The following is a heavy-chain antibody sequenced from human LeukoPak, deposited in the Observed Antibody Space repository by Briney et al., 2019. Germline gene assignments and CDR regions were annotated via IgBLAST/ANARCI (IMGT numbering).Heavy chain of an antibody. CDR1: GYTFTSYY. J-gene: IGHJ4*02. CDR2: INPSGGST. D-gene: IGHD2-8*01. CDR3: ARAERRRRDIVLMVYAISLDY. V-gene: IGHV1-46*01. Sequence: GASVKVSCKASGYTFTSYYMHWVRQAPGQGLEWMGIINPSGGSTNYAQKFQGRVTVTRDMSTSTVYMELSSLRSEDTAVYYCARAERRRRDIVLMVYAISLDYWGQGTLVTVSS.